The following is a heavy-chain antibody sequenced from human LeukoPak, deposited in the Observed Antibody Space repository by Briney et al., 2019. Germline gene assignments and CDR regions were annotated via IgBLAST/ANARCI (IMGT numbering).Heavy chain of an antibody. J-gene: IGHJ4*02. CDR2: ISYDGSNK. CDR1: GFTFSSYA. V-gene: IGHV3-30-3*01. D-gene: IGHD6-19*01. CDR3: ARDAVRYSSGWYGDY. Sequence: GTSLRLSCAASGFTFSSYAMHWVRQAPGKGLEWVAVISYDGSNKYYADSVKGRFTISRDNSKNTLYLQMNSLRAEDTAVYYRARDAVRYSSGWYGDYWGQGTLVTVSS.